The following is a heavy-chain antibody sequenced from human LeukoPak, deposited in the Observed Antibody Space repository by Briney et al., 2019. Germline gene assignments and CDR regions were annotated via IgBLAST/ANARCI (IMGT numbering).Heavy chain of an antibody. V-gene: IGHV3-74*01. CDR1: GFTFSSYW. CDR2: MNPDGTTI. J-gene: IGHJ1*01. D-gene: IGHD1-14*01. Sequence: GGSLRLSCATSGFTFSSYWMHWVRQDPGKGLVWVSRMNPDGTTINYAGSVKGRFTISRDNAKSTLYLQMNNLRVEDTAVYYCARDRSSRNHERAYFQHWGQGTLVTVSS. CDR3: ARDRSSRNHERAYFQH.